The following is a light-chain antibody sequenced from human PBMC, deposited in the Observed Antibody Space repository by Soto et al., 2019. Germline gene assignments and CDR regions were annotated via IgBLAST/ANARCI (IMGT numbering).Light chain of an antibody. Sequence: QSVLTQPPSTSGTPGQRVTISCSGSSSNIGDNTVNWYQQLPGTAPKVVIHTDDQRPSGVPDRFSGSKSRTSASLAISGLQSEAEADYYCAAWDVSLNGWVFGGGTKLTVL. J-gene: IGLJ3*02. CDR2: TDD. CDR3: AAWDVSLNGWV. V-gene: IGLV1-44*01. CDR1: SSNIGDNT.